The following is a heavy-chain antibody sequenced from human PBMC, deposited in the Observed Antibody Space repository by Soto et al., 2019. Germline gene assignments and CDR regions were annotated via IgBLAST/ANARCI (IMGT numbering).Heavy chain of an antibody. J-gene: IGHJ6*02. V-gene: IGHV3-33*01. CDR3: ARNIPTLEAYYYYGMDV. CDR1: GFTFSSYG. Sequence: QVQLVESGGGVVQPGRSLRLSCAASGFTFSSYGMHWVRQAPGKGLEWVAVIWYDGSNKYYADSVKGRFTISRDNSKNTLYLQMNSLRADDTAVYYCARNIPTLEAYYYYGMDVWGQGTTVTVSS. CDR2: IWYDGSNK.